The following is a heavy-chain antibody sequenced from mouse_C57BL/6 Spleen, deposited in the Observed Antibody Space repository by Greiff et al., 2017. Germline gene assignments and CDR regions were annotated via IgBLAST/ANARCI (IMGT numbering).Heavy chain of an antibody. V-gene: IGHV1-55*01. D-gene: IGHD2-3*01. CDR3: ARGESYDGYPYAMDY. CDR1: GYTFTSYW. CDR2: IYPGSGST. J-gene: IGHJ4*01. Sequence: VQLQQPGAELVKPGASVKMSCKASGYTFTSYWITWVKQRPGQGLEWIGDIYPGSGSTNYNEQFKSKAPLPVDTSSSTAYMQLSSLTSEDSAVYYCARGESYDGYPYAMDYWGQGTSVTVSS.